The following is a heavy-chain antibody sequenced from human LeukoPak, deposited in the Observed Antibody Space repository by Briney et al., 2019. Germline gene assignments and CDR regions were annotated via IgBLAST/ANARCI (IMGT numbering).Heavy chain of an antibody. CDR2: INHSGST. Sequence: SETLSLTCAVYGGSFSGYYWSWIRQPPGKGLEWIGEINHSGSTNYNPSLKSRVTISVDTSKNQFSLKLSSVTAADTAVYYCARGDDSSGLLDYWGQGTLVTVSS. CDR3: ARGDDSSGLLDY. CDR1: GGSFSGYY. V-gene: IGHV4-34*01. J-gene: IGHJ4*02. D-gene: IGHD3-22*01.